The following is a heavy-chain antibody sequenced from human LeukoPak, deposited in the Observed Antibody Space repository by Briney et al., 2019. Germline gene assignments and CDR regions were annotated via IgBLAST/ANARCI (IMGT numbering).Heavy chain of an antibody. J-gene: IGHJ4*02. CDR1: GFTFSSYG. CDR2: IRYDGSNK. Sequence: GSLRLSCAASGFTFSSYGMHWVRQAPGKGLEWVAFIRYDGSNKYYADSVKGRFTISRDNSKNTLYLQMNSLRAEDTAVYYCAKDGGSTVVEYYFDYWGQGTLVTVSS. CDR3: AKDGGSTVVEYYFDY. D-gene: IGHD4-23*01. V-gene: IGHV3-30*02.